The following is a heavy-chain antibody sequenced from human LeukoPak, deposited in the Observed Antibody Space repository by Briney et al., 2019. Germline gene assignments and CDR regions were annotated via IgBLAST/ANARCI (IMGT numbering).Heavy chain of an antibody. D-gene: IGHD4-11*01. J-gene: IGHJ4*02. CDR3: ARDYSSRPFYY. CDR2: ISSGGTI. Sequence: SETLSLTCTVSGGSIISDIYYWGWVRQPPGKGLEWIGSISSGGTIYYNSSLKSRVTMSVDTSKNQFSLKLRSVTAADTAVYYCARDYSSRPFYYWGQGTLVTVSS. V-gene: IGHV4-39*07. CDR1: GGSIISDIYY.